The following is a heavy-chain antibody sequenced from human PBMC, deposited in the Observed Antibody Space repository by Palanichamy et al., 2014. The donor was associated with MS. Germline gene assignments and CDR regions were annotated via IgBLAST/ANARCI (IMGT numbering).Heavy chain of an antibody. D-gene: IGHD3/OR15-3a*01. Sequence: QLQLQESGPGLVKPSETLSLTCTVSGGSISSSAYYWGWIRQPPGKGLEWIGSIYYSGSTYYNPSLKSRVTISVDTSKNQFSLKLSSVTAADTAVYYCASSHAIFGLVTRYYSDYWGQGTLVTVSS. CDR2: IYYSGST. CDR3: ASSHAIFGLVTRYYSDY. CDR1: GGSISSSAYY. V-gene: IGHV4-39*01. J-gene: IGHJ4*02.